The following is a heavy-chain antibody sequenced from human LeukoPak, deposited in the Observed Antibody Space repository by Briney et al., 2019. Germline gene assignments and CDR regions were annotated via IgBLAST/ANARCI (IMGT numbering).Heavy chain of an antibody. V-gene: IGHV4-34*01. CDR1: GGSFSGYY. CDR2: INHSGST. J-gene: IGHJ4*02. CDR3: VRGMNY. Sequence: SETLSLTCAVYGGSFSGYYWSWIRQPPGKGLEWIGEINHSGSTNYNPSLKSRVTISVDTSKNQFSLKLSSVTAADTAVYYCVRGMNYWGQGTLVTVSS.